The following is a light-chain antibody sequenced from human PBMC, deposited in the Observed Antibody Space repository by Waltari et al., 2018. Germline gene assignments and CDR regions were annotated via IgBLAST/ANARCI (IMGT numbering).Light chain of an antibody. CDR1: SSDVGGYNY. Sequence: QSALTQPGSVSGSPGQSITISCTGTSSDVGGYNYVSWFQQHPGKAPKLVIYDVSERPSGVSNRFSGSKAGNTASLSISGLQAEDEADYYCSSYTSSSTLVFGGGTKLTVL. J-gene: IGLJ2*01. CDR3: SSYTSSSTLV. V-gene: IGLV2-14*01. CDR2: DVS.